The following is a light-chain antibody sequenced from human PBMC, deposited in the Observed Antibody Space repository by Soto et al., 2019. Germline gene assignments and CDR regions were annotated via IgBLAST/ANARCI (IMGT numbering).Light chain of an antibody. CDR1: QSISSW. V-gene: IGKV1-5*01. CDR3: QQSYSTPWT. J-gene: IGKJ1*01. Sequence: IESTQTPSTLSASVGDSVTITSRASQSISSWLAWYQQKPGQAPKLLIYDASSLESGVPSRFSGSGSGTDFTLTIRSLQPEDLATYYCQQSYSTPWTGGQGAKGEI. CDR2: DAS.